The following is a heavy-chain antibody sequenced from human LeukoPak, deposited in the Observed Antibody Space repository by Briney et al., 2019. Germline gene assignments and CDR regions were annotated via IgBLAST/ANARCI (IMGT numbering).Heavy chain of an antibody. D-gene: IGHD3-10*02. Sequence: SETLSLTCTVSGGSISSGGYYWSWIRQHPGKGLEWIGYIYYSGSTYYNPSLKSRVTISVDTSKNQFSLKLSSVTAADTAVYYCARRRNYYLRYFDYWGQGTLVTVSS. CDR2: IYYSGST. CDR1: GGSISSGGYY. J-gene: IGHJ4*02. V-gene: IGHV4-31*03. CDR3: ARRRNYYLRYFDY.